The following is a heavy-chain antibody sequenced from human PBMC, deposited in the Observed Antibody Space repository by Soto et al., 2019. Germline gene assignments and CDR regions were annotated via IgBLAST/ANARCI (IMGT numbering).Heavy chain of an antibody. V-gene: IGHV3-30*18. CDR2: ISYDGSNK. J-gene: IGHJ4*02. Sequence: QVQLVESGGGVVQPGRSLRLSCAASGFTFSSYGMHWVRQAPGKGLEWVAVISYDGSNKYYADPVKGRFTISRDNSKNTLYLQMNSLRAEDTAVYYCAKDIAAAGKYYFDYWGQGTLVTVSS. D-gene: IGHD6-13*01. CDR3: AKDIAAAGKYYFDY. CDR1: GFTFSSYG.